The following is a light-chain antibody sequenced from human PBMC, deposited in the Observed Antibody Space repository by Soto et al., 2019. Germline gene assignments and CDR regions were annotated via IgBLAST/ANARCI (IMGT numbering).Light chain of an antibody. CDR3: QQRSGWPAT. CDR2: DAS. V-gene: IGKV3-11*01. Sequence: DIVLTQSPATLSLSPGERAALSCRASPSVNSYLAWYQQKPGQATRILIYDASKRAPGPPARFTGSGSGTEFTLTVSRLEPEDLAVYFCQQRSGWPATFGGGTKVEI. CDR1: PSVNSY. J-gene: IGKJ4*01.